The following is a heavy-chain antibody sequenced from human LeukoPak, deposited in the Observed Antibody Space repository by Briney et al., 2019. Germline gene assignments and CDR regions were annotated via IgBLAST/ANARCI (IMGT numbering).Heavy chain of an antibody. CDR1: GFTFSRYG. Sequence: GGSPRLACAASGFTFSRYGMHCVRQAPGKGLEWVAFIRYDGSNKYYTDSVKCRFTISRDNSKNTLYLQMNSLRVEDTAVYYCAGDGLAVTTFEYFFDYWGQGTLVTVS. D-gene: IGHD4-11*01. V-gene: IGHV3-30*02. CDR3: AGDGLAVTTFEYFFDY. J-gene: IGHJ4*02. CDR2: IRYDGSNK.